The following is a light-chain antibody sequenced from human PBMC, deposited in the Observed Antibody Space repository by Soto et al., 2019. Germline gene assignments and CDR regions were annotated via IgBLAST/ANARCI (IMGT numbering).Light chain of an antibody. CDR1: SSDIGGYNY. J-gene: IGLJ1*01. V-gene: IGLV2-14*01. CDR2: EVS. Sequence: QSVLTQPASVSGSLGQSITISCTGTSSDIGGYNYVSWYQQHPGKAPKLLIFEVSNRPSGVSNRFSGSKSDNTASLTISGLQAEDEADYYCSSYTSTSTLYVFGTGTQLTVL. CDR3: SSYTSTSTLYV.